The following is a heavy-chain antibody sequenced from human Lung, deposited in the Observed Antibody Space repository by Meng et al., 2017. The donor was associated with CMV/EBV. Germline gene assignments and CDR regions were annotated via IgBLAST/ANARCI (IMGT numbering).Heavy chain of an antibody. V-gene: IGHV4-38-2*02. CDR2: IYRGGTT. CDR3: AILLWGTSVPNGTP. J-gene: IGHJ4*02. CDR1: GYSISSGYY. D-gene: IGHD4-17*01. Sequence: LXCTVSGYSISSGYYWGWIRQPPGKGLEWIGTIYRGGTTYYNSPLKSRVTISVDTSKNQFSLKMSSVTAADTAVYYCAILLWGTSVPNGTPWGQGXLVTGSS.